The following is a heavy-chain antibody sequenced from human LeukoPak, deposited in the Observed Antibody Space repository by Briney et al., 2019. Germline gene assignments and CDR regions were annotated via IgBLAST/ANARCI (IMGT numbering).Heavy chain of an antibody. CDR1: GFTFSSYG. CDR3: AKDGPGGGADY. Sequence: GRSLRLSCAASGFTFSSYGMHWVRQAPGKGLEWVAVISYDGSNKYYADSVKGRFTISRDNSKNTLYLQINSLRAEDTAVYYCAKDGPGGGADYWGQGTLVTVSS. J-gene: IGHJ4*02. V-gene: IGHV3-30*18. D-gene: IGHD2-21*01. CDR2: ISYDGSNK.